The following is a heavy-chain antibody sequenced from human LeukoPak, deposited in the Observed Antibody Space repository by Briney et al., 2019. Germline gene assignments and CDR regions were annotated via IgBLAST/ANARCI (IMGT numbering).Heavy chain of an antibody. V-gene: IGHV4-39*01. CDR1: GGSISSSSYY. CDR2: IYYSGST. Sequence: SETLSLTCTVSGGSISSSSYYWGWIRQPPGKGLEWIGSIYYSGSTYYNPSLKSRVTISVDTSKNQFSLKLSSVTAADTAVYYCARAPPLYYYGSGSPRDYWGQGTLVTVSS. J-gene: IGHJ4*02. CDR3: ARAPPLYYYGSGSPRDY. D-gene: IGHD3-10*01.